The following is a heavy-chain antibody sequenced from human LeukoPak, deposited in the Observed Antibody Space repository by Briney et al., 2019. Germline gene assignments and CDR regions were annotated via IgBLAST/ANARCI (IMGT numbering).Heavy chain of an antibody. CDR3: ARIEDVTRGYNHAYYFDY. V-gene: IGHV4-38-2*02. J-gene: IGHJ4*02. Sequence: SETLSLTCTVSGYSISSDYYWGWIRQPPGKGLEWIGNIFHNGNTYYNPSLKSRVTMSIDTSKMQFSLKLRTATAADTAVYYCARIEDVTRGYNHAYYFDYWGQGTLVTVSS. CDR1: GYSISSDYY. D-gene: IGHD5-18*01. CDR2: IFHNGNT.